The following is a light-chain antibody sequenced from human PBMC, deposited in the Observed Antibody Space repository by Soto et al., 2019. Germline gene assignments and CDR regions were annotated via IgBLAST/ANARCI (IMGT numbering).Light chain of an antibody. CDR1: QSVTSN. CDR3: HQRSNWPWT. J-gene: IGKJ1*01. Sequence: EVVMTQSPGAVSVSPGERATLSCRASQSVTSNVAWYQQKPGQAPRLLIYDASNRATGIPARFSGSGSGTDFTLTISSLEPEDFAVYYCHQRSNWPWTFGQGTKVDIK. V-gene: IGKV3-11*01. CDR2: DAS.